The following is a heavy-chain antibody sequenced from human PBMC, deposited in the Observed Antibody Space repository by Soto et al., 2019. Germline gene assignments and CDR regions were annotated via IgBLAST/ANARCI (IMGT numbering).Heavy chain of an antibody. Sequence: QLQLQESGPGLVKPSETLSLTCTVSGGSIGSSTYYWGWIRQPPGKGLEWIGMIHYSGSAYYNPSLKSRVTISIDTSKNQFSLRLSSVAAADTAVYYCARHGVDYGDYASYYYYGMDVWGRGTTVTVSS. CDR2: IHYSGSA. V-gene: IGHV4-39*01. J-gene: IGHJ6*02. D-gene: IGHD4-17*01. CDR1: GGSIGSSTYY. CDR3: ARHGVDYGDYASYYYYGMDV.